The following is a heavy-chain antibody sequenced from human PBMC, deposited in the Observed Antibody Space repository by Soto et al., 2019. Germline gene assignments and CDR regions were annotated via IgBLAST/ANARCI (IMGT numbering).Heavy chain of an antibody. CDR3: ARPRGNFFDY. Sequence: QVQLVQSGAEVKKPGASVKVSCKASGDTFTNYGITWVRQAPGQGLEWMGWITPDNINTNNAKKFQGRVSLTTDTSTTTAYMELRSLGSDDTAVYYCARPRGNFFDYWGQGTLVTVS. J-gene: IGHJ4*02. CDR1: GDTFTNYG. CDR2: ITPDNINT. V-gene: IGHV1-18*01.